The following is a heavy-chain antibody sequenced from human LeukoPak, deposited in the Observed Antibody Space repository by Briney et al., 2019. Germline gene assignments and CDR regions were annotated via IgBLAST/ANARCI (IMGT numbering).Heavy chain of an antibody. Sequence: GASVKVSCKASGYTFTDYYMHWVRQAPGQGLEWMGWINPNSGVTNYAQKFQGRVTMTRDTSISTAYMELSRLSSGDTAVYYCAAETDPLDYWGQGTLVTVSS. J-gene: IGHJ4*02. CDR3: AAETDPLDY. V-gene: IGHV1-2*02. CDR2: INPNSGVT. CDR1: GYTFTDYY. D-gene: IGHD2-21*02.